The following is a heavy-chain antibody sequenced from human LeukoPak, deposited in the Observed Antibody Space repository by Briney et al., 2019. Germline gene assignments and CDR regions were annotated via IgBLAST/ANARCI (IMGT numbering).Heavy chain of an antibody. CDR1: GFTFSSYW. CDR2: IKQDGSEK. CDR3: AKDRNYYGSGSYPLFDY. V-gene: IGHV3-7*03. D-gene: IGHD3-10*01. Sequence: GGSLRLSCAASGFTFSSYWMSWVRQAPGKGLEWVANIKQDGSEKYYVDSVKGRFTISRDNAKNSLYLQMNSLRAEDTAVYYCAKDRNYYGSGSYPLFDYWGQGTLVTVSS. J-gene: IGHJ4*02.